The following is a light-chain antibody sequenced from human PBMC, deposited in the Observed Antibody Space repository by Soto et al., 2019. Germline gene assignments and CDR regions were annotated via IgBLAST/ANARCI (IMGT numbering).Light chain of an antibody. CDR1: SSDVGDYNS. V-gene: IGLV2-11*01. CDR2: DVS. Sequence: QSALTQPRSVSGSPGQSVXXSCIGTSSDVGDYNSVSWYQQHPGKAPKLMIYDVSKRPSGVPDRFSGSKSGNTASLTISGLQAEDEADYYCCSYVGSYSYVFGIGTKLTVL. J-gene: IGLJ1*01. CDR3: CSYVGSYSYV.